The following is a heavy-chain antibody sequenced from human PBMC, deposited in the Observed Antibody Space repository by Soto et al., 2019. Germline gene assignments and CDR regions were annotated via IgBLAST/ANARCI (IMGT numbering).Heavy chain of an antibody. CDR1: GDPFGSYS. D-gene: IGHD2-15*01. CDR3: ATEGPRLGNNPTDDRVVINV. CDR2: ILPIFGTA. Sequence: SSVQVSCKASGDPFGSYSFRWVRQAPGRGLEWMGGILPIFGTANYAQKLQGRVTITADESTSTAYMELSSLRSDDTAGYYCATEGPRLGNNPTDDRVVINVWGQAITV. V-gene: IGHV1-69*13. J-gene: IGHJ6*02.